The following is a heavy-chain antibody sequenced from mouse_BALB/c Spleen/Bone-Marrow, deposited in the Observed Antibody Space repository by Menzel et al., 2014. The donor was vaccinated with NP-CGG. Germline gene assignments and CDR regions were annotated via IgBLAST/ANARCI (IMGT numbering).Heavy chain of an antibody. V-gene: IGHV1-9*01. Sequence: VKLMESGAELMKPGASVKISCKATGHTFSSYWIDWVKQRPGHGLEWIGEILPGSGITNYNEKFKGEATFTADTSSNTAYMQLGSLTSEDSAVYYCARSPYWGQGTLVTVSA. J-gene: IGHJ3*01. CDR1: GHTFSSYW. CDR3: ARSPY. CDR2: ILPGSGIT.